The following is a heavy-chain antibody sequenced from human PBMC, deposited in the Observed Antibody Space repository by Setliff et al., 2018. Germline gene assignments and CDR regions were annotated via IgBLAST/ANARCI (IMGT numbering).Heavy chain of an antibody. V-gene: IGHV3-23*01. Sequence: PGGSLRLSCVASSFNLANYAVTWVRQAPGKGLEWVSSIHVDGITTYYADSVKGRFTIPRDNSRNTLSLQMNSLRAEDTASYYCARDPNGDYVGAFDPWGQGIVVTVSS. CDR1: SFNLANYA. J-gene: IGHJ5*02. D-gene: IGHD4-17*01. CDR2: IHVDGITT. CDR3: ARDPNGDYVGAFDP.